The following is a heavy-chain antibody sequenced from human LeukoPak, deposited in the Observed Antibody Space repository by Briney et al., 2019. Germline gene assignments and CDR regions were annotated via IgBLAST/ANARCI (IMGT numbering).Heavy chain of an antibody. Sequence: GSVKVSCKASGYILTGYHMHWERQAPGRWLELMGRINPNSGDTNYAQKFQGRVTMTTDTSTSTAYMELRSLRSDDTAVYYCARDGSLISYDSSGYDYWGQGTLVTVSS. J-gene: IGHJ4*02. D-gene: IGHD3-22*01. CDR1: GYILTGYH. CDR2: INPNSGDT. CDR3: ARDGSLISYDSSGYDY. V-gene: IGHV1-2*06.